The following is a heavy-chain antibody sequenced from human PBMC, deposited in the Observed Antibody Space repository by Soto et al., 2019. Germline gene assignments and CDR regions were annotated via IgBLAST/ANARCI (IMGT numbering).Heavy chain of an antibody. CDR3: ARVGGLFRVASIEY. J-gene: IGHJ4*02. V-gene: IGHV4-30-4*01. Sequence: TRSLTCTVCGGSISSGHYYCSWIRQTARKGLEWIGYIYYSGSTYYNPSLKSRVTISVDTCKNQFSLKLSSVTAADTAVYYCARVGGLFRVASIEYWGQGTLV. D-gene: IGHD3-3*01. CDR1: GGSISSGHYY. CDR2: IYYSGST.